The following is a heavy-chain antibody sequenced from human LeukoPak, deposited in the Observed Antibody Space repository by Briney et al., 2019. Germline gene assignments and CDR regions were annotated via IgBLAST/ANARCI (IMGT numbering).Heavy chain of an antibody. CDR3: ARLRFLEWLLPEYYFDY. V-gene: IGHV4-59*01. CDR1: GGSISSYY. CDR2: VYYSGST. Sequence: PSETLSLTCTVSGGSISSYYRSWIRQPPGKGLEWSGYVYYSGSTNYNPSLKSRVTISVDTSKNQFSLKLSSVTAADTAVYYCARLRFLEWLLPEYYFDYWGQGTLVTVSS. J-gene: IGHJ4*02. D-gene: IGHD3-3*01.